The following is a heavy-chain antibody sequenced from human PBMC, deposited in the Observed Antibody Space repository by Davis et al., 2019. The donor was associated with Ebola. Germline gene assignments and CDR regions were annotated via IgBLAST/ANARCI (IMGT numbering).Heavy chain of an antibody. CDR2: IDDRGST. V-gene: IGHV4-34*01. CDR3: ARVYVGEEWLLYYYYMDV. CDR1: GGSFSGYY. Sequence: SETLSLTCAVYGGSFSGYYWNWVRQPPGKGLEWIGEIDDRGSTNHNPSLKSRLSTSVDTSRNQFSLRLSSVTAADTAVYYCARVYVGEEWLLYYYYMDVWGKGTTVTVSS. J-gene: IGHJ6*03. D-gene: IGHD3-3*01.